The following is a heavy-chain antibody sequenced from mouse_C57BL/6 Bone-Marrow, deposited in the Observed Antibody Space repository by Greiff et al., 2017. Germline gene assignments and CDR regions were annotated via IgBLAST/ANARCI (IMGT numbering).Heavy chain of an antibody. V-gene: IGHV5-6*01. J-gene: IGHJ2*01. D-gene: IGHD1-1*01. CDR3: ARRGYYGSSFVRDYFDY. CDR1: GFTFSSYG. CDR2: ISSGGSYT. Sequence: EVQVVESGGDLVKPGGSLKLSCAASGFTFSSYGMSWVRQTPDKRLEWVATISSGGSYTYYPDSVKGRFTISRDNAKNTLYLQMSSLKSEDTAMYYCARRGYYGSSFVRDYFDYWGQGTTLTVSS.